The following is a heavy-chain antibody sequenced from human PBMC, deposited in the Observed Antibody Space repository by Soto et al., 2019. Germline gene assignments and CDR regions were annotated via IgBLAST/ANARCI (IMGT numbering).Heavy chain of an antibody. D-gene: IGHD3-22*01. J-gene: IGHJ6*02. CDR3: ARQYYYDSSGYYSSWGMDV. CDR1: GGSISSGGYS. V-gene: IGHV4-30-2*01. Sequence: QLQLQESGSGLVKPSQTLSLTCAVSGGSISSGGYSWSWIRQPPGKGLEWIGYIYHSGSTYYNPSLKSRVTISVDRSKNQFSLKLSSVTAADTAVYYCARQYYYDSSGYYSSWGMDVWGQGTTVTVSS. CDR2: IYHSGST.